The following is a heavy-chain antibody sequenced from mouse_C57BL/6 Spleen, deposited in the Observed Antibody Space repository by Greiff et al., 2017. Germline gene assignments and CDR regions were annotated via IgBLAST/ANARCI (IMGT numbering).Heavy chain of an antibody. Sequence: VQLQQSGPEPVKPGASVKMSCKASGYTFTDYNMHWVKQSHGKSLEWIGYINPNNGGTSYNQKFKGKATLTVNKSSSTAYMELRSLTSEDSAVYYCASAYDFLFAYWGQGTLVTVSA. D-gene: IGHD6-5*01. CDR3: ASAYDFLFAY. CDR2: INPNNGGT. J-gene: IGHJ3*01. CDR1: GYTFTDYN. V-gene: IGHV1-22*01.